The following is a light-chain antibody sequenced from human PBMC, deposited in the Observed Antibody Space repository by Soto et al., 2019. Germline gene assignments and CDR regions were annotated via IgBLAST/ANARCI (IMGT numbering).Light chain of an antibody. Sequence: ESVLTQSPGTLSFSPGESATLSCRDSHSVSIRYLAWYQQKPGQAPRILIYGAFNRATGIQDRFSGSGSGTDFTLTISNLEPEDLAVYYCQQFGNSPPITFGGGTKVEIK. CDR3: QQFGNSPPIT. V-gene: IGKV3-20*01. CDR1: HSVSIRY. J-gene: IGKJ4*01. CDR2: GAF.